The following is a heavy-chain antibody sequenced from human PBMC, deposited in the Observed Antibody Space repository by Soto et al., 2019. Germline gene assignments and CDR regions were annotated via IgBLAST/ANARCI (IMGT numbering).Heavy chain of an antibody. V-gene: IGHV3-23*01. CDR1: GFTFSRYA. Sequence: EVRLLESGGGLEQPGGSVRLSCAASGFTFSRYAMSWVRQAPGKGLEWVSTISGSGGRTDYADSVKGRFTISRDNSKNTLFLQMGSLRVDDTAFYYCAKDRADYGDSRVRFDPWGQGTLITVSS. J-gene: IGHJ5*02. D-gene: IGHD4-17*01. CDR2: ISGSGGRT. CDR3: AKDRADYGDSRVRFDP.